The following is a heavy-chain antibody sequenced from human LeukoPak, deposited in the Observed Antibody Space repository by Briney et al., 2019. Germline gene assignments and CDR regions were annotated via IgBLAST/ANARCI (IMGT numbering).Heavy chain of an antibody. CDR2: INHSGST. J-gene: IGHJ4*02. D-gene: IGHD6-19*01. Sequence: NPSETLSLTCAVYGGSFSGYYWSWIRQPPGKGLEWIGEINHSGSTNYNPSLKSRVTISVDTSKNQFSLKLSSVTAADTAVYYCARHVYSSGWYFGYWGQGTLVTVSS. CDR3: ARHVYSSGWYFGY. CDR1: GGSFSGYY. V-gene: IGHV4-34*01.